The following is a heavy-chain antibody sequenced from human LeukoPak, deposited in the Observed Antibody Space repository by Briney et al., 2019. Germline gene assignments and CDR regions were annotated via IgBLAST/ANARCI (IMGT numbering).Heavy chain of an antibody. Sequence: SETLSLTCAVYGGSFSGYYWSWIRQPPGKGLEWIGEINHSGGTNYNPSLKSRVTISVDTSKNQFSLKLSSVTAADTAVYYCARGRGFWSGYHGMDVWGQGTTVTVSS. CDR1: GGSFSGYY. CDR3: ARGRGFWSGYHGMDV. D-gene: IGHD3-3*01. CDR2: INHSGGT. J-gene: IGHJ6*02. V-gene: IGHV4-34*01.